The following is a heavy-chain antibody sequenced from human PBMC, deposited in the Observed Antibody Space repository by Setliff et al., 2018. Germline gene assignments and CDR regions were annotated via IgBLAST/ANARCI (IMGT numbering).Heavy chain of an antibody. D-gene: IGHD3-3*01. J-gene: IGHJ6*02. CDR1: GYSFTSYW. Sequence: GESLKISCKGSGYSFTSYWIGWVRQMPGKGLEWMGIIYPGDSDTRYSPSFQGQVTISADKSISTAYLQWSSLKASDTAMYYCVRGQYYNFWSGYRPTTNYCGMDVWGQGTTVTVSS. CDR3: VRGQYYNFWSGYRPTTNYCGMDV. V-gene: IGHV5-51*01. CDR2: IYPGDSDT.